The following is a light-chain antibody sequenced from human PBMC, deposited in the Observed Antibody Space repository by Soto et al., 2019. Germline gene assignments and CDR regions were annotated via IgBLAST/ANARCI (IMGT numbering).Light chain of an antibody. CDR2: GNS. Sequence: QSVLTQPPSVSGAPGQRVTISCTGSSSNIGAGYDVHWYQQLPGTAPKLLIYGNSNRPSGVPDRFSGSKSGTSASLAITGLQAEDEADYYCQSYDGSLSGSVVFGGGTKLTVL. CDR1: SSNIGAGYD. V-gene: IGLV1-40*01. J-gene: IGLJ2*01. CDR3: QSYDGSLSGSVV.